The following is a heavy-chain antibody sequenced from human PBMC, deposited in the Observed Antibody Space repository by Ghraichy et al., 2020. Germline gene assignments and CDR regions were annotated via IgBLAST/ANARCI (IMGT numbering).Heavy chain of an antibody. Sequence: SETLSLTCTVSGGSISSGGYYWSWIRQHPGKGLEWIGYIYYSGSTYYNPSLKSRVTISVDTSKNQFSLKLSSVTAADTAVYYCARGAHYDILTGPSRGWFDPWGQGTLVTVSS. CDR1: GGSISSGGYY. D-gene: IGHD3-9*01. J-gene: IGHJ5*02. V-gene: IGHV4-31*03. CDR3: ARGAHYDILTGPSRGWFDP. CDR2: IYYSGST.